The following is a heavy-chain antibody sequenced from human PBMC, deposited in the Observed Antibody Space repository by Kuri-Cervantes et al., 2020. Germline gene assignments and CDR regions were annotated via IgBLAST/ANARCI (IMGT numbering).Heavy chain of an antibody. V-gene: IGHV1-24*01. CDR1: GYTLTELS. D-gene: IGHD6-13*01. CDR2: FDPEDGET. J-gene: IGHJ4*02. Sequence: ASVNVSCKVSGYTLTELSMHGVRQAPGKGLEWMGGFDPEDGETIYAQKFQGRVTMTEDTSTDTAYMELSSLRSEDTAVYYCATRAPVIGSSWQPYYFDYWGQGTLVTVSS. CDR3: ATRAPVIGSSWQPYYFDY.